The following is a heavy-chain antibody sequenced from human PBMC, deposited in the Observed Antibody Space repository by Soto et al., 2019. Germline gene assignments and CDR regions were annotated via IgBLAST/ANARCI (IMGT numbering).Heavy chain of an antibody. V-gene: IGHV1-46*01. CDR1: GYIFTSYY. D-gene: IGHD5-18*01. CDR3: ATRSGYSYGYGAFDI. J-gene: IGHJ3*02. CDR2: INPSGGTT. Sequence: ASVKVSCKASGYIFTSYYIHWVRQYPGQGLEWMALINPSGGTTNYAQKFQGRVTMTRDTSTSTVYMELSSLRSEDTAVYYCATRSGYSYGYGAFDIWGQGTMVTVS.